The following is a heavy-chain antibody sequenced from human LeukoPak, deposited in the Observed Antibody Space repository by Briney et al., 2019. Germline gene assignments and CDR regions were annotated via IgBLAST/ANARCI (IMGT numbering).Heavy chain of an antibody. CDR1: GYTFTGYH. D-gene: IGHD3-22*01. V-gene: IGHV1-2*02. CDR2: INPNSGGT. J-gene: IGHJ4*02. Sequence: ASVKVSCKASGYTFTGYHMHWVRQAPGQGLEWMGWINPNSGGTNYAQKFQGRVTMTRDTSISTAYMELSRLRSDDTAVYYCARGRDSSGYYPYWGQGTLVTVSS. CDR3: ARGRDSSGYYPY.